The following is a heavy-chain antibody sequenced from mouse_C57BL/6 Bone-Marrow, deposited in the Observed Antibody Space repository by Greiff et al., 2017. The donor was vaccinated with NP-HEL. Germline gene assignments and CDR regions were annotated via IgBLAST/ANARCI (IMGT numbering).Heavy chain of an antibody. CDR1: GFNFNDYY. D-gene: IGHD2-4*01. J-gene: IGHJ4*01. V-gene: IGHV14-2*01. CDR3: ASPYYDYLYCDAMDY. CDR2: IDPEDGET. Sequence: EVQLQQSGAELVKPGASVKLSCTASGFNFNDYYMHWVKQRTEQGLEWIGRIDPEDGETKYAPIFQGKATITADTSSNTAYLQLSSLTSEDTAVHYSASPYYDYLYCDAMDYWGQGTSLTVSS.